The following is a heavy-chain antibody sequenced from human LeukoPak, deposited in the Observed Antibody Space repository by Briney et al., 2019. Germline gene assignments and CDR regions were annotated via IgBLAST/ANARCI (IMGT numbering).Heavy chain of an antibody. D-gene: IGHD2-2*02. V-gene: IGHV3-30*18. J-gene: IGHJ5*02. CDR1: GFTFSSYG. CDR3: AKDVVPAAIEENWFDP. Sequence: GGSLRLSCAASGFTFSSYGMHWVRQAPGKGLEWVAVISYDGSNKYYADSVKGRFTISRDNSKNTLYLQMNSLRAEDTAVYYCAKDVVPAAIEENWFDPWGQGTLVTVSS. CDR2: ISYDGSNK.